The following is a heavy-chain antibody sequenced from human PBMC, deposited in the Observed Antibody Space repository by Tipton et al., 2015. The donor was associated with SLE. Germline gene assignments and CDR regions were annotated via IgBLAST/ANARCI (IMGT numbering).Heavy chain of an antibody. V-gene: IGHV3-53*01. D-gene: IGHD1-26*01. Sequence: GLVKPSETLSLTCTVSGGSISSNYWIWVRQVPVKGLDWVSDMYSGGSAYYADSVKGRFTISRDNSKNKLYLQMNSLRAEDTAVYYCAKDGGSYQGEFDYWGQGTLVTVSS. CDR3: AKDGGSYQGEFDY. CDR1: GGSISSNY. J-gene: IGHJ4*02. CDR2: MYSGGSA.